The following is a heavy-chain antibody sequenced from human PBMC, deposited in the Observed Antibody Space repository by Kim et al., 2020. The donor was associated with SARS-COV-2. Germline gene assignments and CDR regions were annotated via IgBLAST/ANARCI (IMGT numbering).Heavy chain of an antibody. CDR3: ATDVRGGVRATLPLYYYYVMDV. D-gene: IGHD3-10*02. CDR1: GYSFTSYW. Sequence: GESLKISCNSSGYSFTSYWISWVRQMPGKRLEWMGRIDPSDSYTNYSPSFQGHITISGDKSISTAYLQWSSLKASDTAIYYCATDVRGGVRATLPLYYYYVMDVWGQGTTVTVSS. J-gene: IGHJ6*01. CDR2: IDPSDSYT. V-gene: IGHV5-10-1*01.